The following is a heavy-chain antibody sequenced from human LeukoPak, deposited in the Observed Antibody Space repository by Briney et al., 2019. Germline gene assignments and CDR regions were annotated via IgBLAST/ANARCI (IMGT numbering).Heavy chain of an antibody. CDR2: ISSSSSTI. CDR3: AKGTYSSSWLDYFDY. D-gene: IGHD6-13*01. CDR1: GFTFSSYS. J-gene: IGHJ4*02. V-gene: IGHV3-48*04. Sequence: GGSLRLSCAASGFTFSSYSMNWVRQAPGKGLEWVSYISSSSSTIYYVDSVKGRFTISRDNAKNSLYLQMNSLRAEDTAVYYCAKGTYSSSWLDYFDYWGQGTLVTVSS.